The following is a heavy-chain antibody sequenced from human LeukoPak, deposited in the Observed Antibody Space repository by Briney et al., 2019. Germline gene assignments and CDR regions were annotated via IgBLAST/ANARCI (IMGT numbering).Heavy chain of an antibody. Sequence: SETLSLTCTVSGYSISSGYYWGWIRQPPGKGLEWIGSIYHSGSTYYNPSLKSRVTISVDTSKNQFSLKLSSVTAADTAVYYCARDTFRGIPDPDYWGQGTLVTVSS. CDR2: IYHSGST. J-gene: IGHJ4*02. V-gene: IGHV4-38-2*02. CDR3: ARDTFRGIPDPDY. D-gene: IGHD2-2*01. CDR1: GYSISSGYY.